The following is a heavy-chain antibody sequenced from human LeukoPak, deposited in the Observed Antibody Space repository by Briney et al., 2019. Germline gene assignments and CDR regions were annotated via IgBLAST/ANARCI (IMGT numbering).Heavy chain of an antibody. CDR2: ITGGGDT. J-gene: IGHJ4*02. V-gene: IGHV3-23*01. Sequence: GGSLRLSCAASGFTFTNYAMGWVRQAPGKGLEWVSSITGGGDTYCADSVKDRFTISRDNSRNTLYLQMNSLRAEDTDLHYCASGSTPGNGYYFDYWGQGTLVTVSS. CDR1: GFTFTNYA. CDR3: ASGSTPGNGYYFDY. D-gene: IGHD3-10*01.